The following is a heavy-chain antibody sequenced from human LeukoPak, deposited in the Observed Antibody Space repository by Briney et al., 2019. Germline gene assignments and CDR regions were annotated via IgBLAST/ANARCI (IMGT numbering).Heavy chain of an antibody. V-gene: IGHV4-59*08. CDR2: IYYSGST. Sequence: PSETLSLTCTVSGGSISSYYWSWIRQPPGKGLEWIGYIYYSGSTNYNPSLKSRVTISVDTSKNQFSLKLSSVTAADTAVYYCARHGGFWSGYYRVYNWFDPWGQGTLVTVSS. D-gene: IGHD3-3*01. CDR3: ARHGGFWSGYYRVYNWFDP. CDR1: GGSISSYY. J-gene: IGHJ5*02.